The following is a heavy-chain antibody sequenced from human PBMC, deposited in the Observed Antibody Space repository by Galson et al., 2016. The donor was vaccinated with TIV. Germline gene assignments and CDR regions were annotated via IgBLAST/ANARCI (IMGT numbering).Heavy chain of an antibody. J-gene: IGHJ3*01. CDR3: ARQSENAYDV. CDR2: IYPGDSDS. V-gene: IGHV5-51*01. Sequence: QSGAEVTKPGESLKISCQSSGYKFNSYWIGWVRQMPGKGPEWMGIIYPGDSDSRKSPSFQGQVTMSVDKSINTAYLQLSSLKASDTAMYYCARQSENAYDVWARGHWSPSLQ. CDR1: GYKFNSYW.